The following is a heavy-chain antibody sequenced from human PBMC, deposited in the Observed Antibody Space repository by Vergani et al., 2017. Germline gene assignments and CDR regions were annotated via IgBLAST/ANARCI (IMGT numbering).Heavy chain of an antibody. CDR3: PKDGGGSSFDY. D-gene: IGHD1-26*01. Sequence: QVQLVESGGGVVQPGRSLRLSCAASGFTFSSYGMHWVRQAPGKGLEWVAVISYDGSNKYYADSVKGRFTISRDNSKNTLYLQMNSLRAEDTAVYYCPKDGGGSSFDYWGQGTLVTVSS. CDR2: ISYDGSNK. CDR1: GFTFSSYG. V-gene: IGHV3-30*18. J-gene: IGHJ4*02.